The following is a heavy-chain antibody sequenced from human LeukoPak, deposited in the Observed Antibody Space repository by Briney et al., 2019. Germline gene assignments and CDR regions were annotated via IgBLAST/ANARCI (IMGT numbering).Heavy chain of an antibody. CDR3: ARMDYYYGMDV. Sequence: GGSLRLSRAASGFTFSSYEMNWVRQAPGKGLEWVSSITSSGSTIYYADSLKGRFTISRDNAKNSLYLQMNSLRAEDTAVYYCARMDYYYGMDVWGQGTTVTVSS. J-gene: IGHJ6*02. CDR2: ITSSGSTI. V-gene: IGHV3-48*03. CDR1: GFTFSSYE.